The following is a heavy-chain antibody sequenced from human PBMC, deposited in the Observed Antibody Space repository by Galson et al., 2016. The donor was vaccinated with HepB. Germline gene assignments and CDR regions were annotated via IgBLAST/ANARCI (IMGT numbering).Heavy chain of an antibody. D-gene: IGHD3-10*01. V-gene: IGHV3-30-3*01. J-gene: IGHJ6*02. CDR1: GFTFSDYA. CDR3: ASPETSGSGRGSGLDV. CDR2: ISYDGSNK. Sequence: SLRLSCAASGFTFSDYAMHWVRQAPGKGLEWVALISYDGSNKYYTDSVKGRFTISRDNSKNTVYLQMNSLRGEDTAVYYCASPETSGSGRGSGLDVWGQGTTVTDSS.